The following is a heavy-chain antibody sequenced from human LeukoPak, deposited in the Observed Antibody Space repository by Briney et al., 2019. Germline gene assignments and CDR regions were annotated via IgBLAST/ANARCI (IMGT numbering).Heavy chain of an antibody. Sequence: TSETLSLTCTVSGGSISSGGYYWSWIRQHPGKGLEWIGYIYYSGSTYYNPSLKSRVTISVDTSKNQFSLKLSSVTAADTAVYYCARVSQQLPTPGIDYWGQGTLVTVSS. CDR2: IYYSGST. V-gene: IGHV4-31*03. D-gene: IGHD6-13*01. J-gene: IGHJ4*02. CDR1: GGSISSGGYY. CDR3: ARVSQQLPTPGIDY.